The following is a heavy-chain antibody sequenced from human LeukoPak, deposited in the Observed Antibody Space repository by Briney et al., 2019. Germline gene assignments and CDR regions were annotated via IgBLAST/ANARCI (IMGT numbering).Heavy chain of an antibody. J-gene: IGHJ4*02. D-gene: IGHD5-18*01. CDR2: TNHSGST. CDR1: GGSFSGYY. CDR3: ACQRGGYSHKRPFDY. Sequence: PSETLSLTCAVYGGSFSGYYWTWIRQPPGKGLEWIGETNHSGSTNYNPSLKSRVTISVDTSKNQFSLKLSSVTAADTAVYYCACQRGGYSHKRPFDYWGQGTLVTVSS. V-gene: IGHV4-34*01.